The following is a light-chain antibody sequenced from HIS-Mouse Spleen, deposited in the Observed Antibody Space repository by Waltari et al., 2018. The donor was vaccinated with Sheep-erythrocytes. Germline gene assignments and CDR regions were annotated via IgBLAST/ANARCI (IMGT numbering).Light chain of an antibody. V-gene: IGLV2-23*01. CDR1: SRAVGSYNP. J-gene: IGLJ2*01. CDR2: EGS. CDR3: CSYAGSSTLV. Sequence: QSALTQPASVSGSPGQSITIPCTGPSRAVGSYNPVPWDQQHPGKAPKLMIYEGSKRPSGVSNRFSGSKSGNTASLTISGLQAEDEADYYCCSYAGSSTLVFGGGTKLTVL.